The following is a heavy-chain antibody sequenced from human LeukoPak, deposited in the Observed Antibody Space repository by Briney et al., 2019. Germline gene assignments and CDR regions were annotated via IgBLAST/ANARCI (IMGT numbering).Heavy chain of an antibody. J-gene: IGHJ4*02. CDR3: ARDYCSSTSCLFDY. CDR2: INPNSGDT. D-gene: IGHD2-2*01. Sequence: GSVKVSCKASGYTFTGYHMHWVRQAPGQGLEWMGRINPNSGDTNYAQKFQGRVTMTRDTSISTAYMELSRLRSDDTAVYYCARDYCSSTSCLFDYWGQGTLVTVSS. CDR1: GYTFTGYH. V-gene: IGHV1-2*06.